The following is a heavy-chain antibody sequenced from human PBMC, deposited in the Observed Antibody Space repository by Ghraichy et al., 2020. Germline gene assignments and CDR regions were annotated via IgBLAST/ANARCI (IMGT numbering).Heavy chain of an antibody. CDR3: AKEVGSGWSHEWYYFDY. Sequence: GGSLRLSCAASGFTFSSYGMHWVRQAPGKGLEWVAVISYDGSNKYYADSVKGRFTISRDNSKNTLYLQMNSLRAEDTAVYYCAKEVGSGWSHEWYYFDYWGQGTLVTVSS. CDR1: GFTFSSYG. V-gene: IGHV3-30*18. CDR2: ISYDGSNK. D-gene: IGHD6-19*01. J-gene: IGHJ4*02.